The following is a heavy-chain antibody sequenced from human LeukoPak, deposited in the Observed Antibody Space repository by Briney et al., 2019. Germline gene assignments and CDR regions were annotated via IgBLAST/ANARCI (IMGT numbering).Heavy chain of an antibody. J-gene: IGHJ3*02. CDR2: IYYSGST. CDR3: ARGLRDGFDI. Sequence: SETLSLTCTVSGGSISSYYWSWIRQPPGKGLEWIGYIYYSGSTNYNPSLTSRVTISVDTSKNQFSLKLSSVTAADTAVYYCARGLRDGFDIWGQGTMVTVSS. CDR1: GGSISSYY. D-gene: IGHD4-17*01. V-gene: IGHV4-59*01.